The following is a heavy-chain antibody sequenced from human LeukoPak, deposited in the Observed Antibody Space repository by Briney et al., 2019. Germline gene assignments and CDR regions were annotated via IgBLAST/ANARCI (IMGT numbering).Heavy chain of an antibody. CDR3: ARSRGYSGYGNLDY. Sequence: PSETLSLTCTVSGGSISSYYWSWLRQPPGKGLEWIGYIYYSGSTYYNPSLKSRVTISVDTSKNQFSLKLSSVTAADTAVYYCARSRGYSGYGNLDYWGQGTLVTVSS. CDR2: IYYSGST. J-gene: IGHJ4*02. V-gene: IGHV4-30-4*01. D-gene: IGHD5-12*01. CDR1: GGSISSYY.